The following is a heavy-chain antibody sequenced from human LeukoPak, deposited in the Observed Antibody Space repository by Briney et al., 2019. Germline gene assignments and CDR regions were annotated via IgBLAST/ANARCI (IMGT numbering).Heavy chain of an antibody. CDR1: GFTFSSYW. CDR2: IKQDGSEK. Sequence: GGSLRLSCAASGFTFSSYWMSWVRQAPGKGLEWVASIKQDGSEKYSVDSVKGRFTISRDNAKNSLYLQMNSLRAEDTAVYYCARASKYYYDSSGYPLDYWGQGTLVTVSS. CDR3: ARASKYYYDSSGYPLDY. J-gene: IGHJ4*02. V-gene: IGHV3-7*01. D-gene: IGHD3-22*01.